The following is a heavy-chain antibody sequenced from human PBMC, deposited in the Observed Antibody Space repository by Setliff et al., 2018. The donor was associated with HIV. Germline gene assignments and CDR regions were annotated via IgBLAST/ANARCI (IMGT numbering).Heavy chain of an antibody. CDR1: GFTFSSYG. D-gene: IGHD5-18*01. V-gene: IGHV3-30*02. Sequence: GGSLRLSCAASGFTFSSYGMHWVRQAPGKGLEWVAVIWYDGSNKYYADSVKGRFTISRDNSKNTLYLQMNSLTTDDTAVYYCAKDGQRVGYGSDFDYWGQGTLVTVSS. J-gene: IGHJ4*02. CDR3: AKDGQRVGYGSDFDY. CDR2: IWYDGSNK.